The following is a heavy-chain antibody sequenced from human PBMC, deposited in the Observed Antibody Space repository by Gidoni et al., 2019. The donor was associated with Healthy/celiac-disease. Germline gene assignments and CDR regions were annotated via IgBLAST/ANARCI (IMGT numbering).Heavy chain of an antibody. CDR3: ASRITMVRGVIKGDWYFDL. J-gene: IGHJ2*01. CDR2: LPYDVSNT. V-gene: IGHV3-30-3*01. Sequence: QVQLVEAGGGGVQPGRYLRVSCAASGCTCSSYATHWVRQAPDRGLEWVPVLPYDVSNTYYAASVKGRFTISRDNSKNPLYLQMNSLRAEDTAVYYCASRITMVRGVIKGDWYFDLWGRGTLVTFSS. CDR1: GCTCSSYA. D-gene: IGHD3-10*01.